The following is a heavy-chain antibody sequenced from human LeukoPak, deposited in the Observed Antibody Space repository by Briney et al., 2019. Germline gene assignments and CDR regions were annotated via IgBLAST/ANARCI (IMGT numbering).Heavy chain of an antibody. V-gene: IGHV5-51*01. CDR1: GYSFTSYW. Sequence: GESLKISCKGSGYSFTSYWIGWVRQMPGKGLEWMGIIYPNDSDTRYNPSFQGQVTISADRSISTAYVQWSSLKASDTAMYYCARLGTDCGGDCYGFDYWGQGTLVTVSS. CDR2: IYPNDSDT. D-gene: IGHD2-21*02. J-gene: IGHJ4*02. CDR3: ARLGTDCGGDCYGFDY.